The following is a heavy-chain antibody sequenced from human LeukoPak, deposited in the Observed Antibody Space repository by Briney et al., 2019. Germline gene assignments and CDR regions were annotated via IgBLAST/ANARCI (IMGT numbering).Heavy chain of an antibody. CDR3: TRIRGYSTYDFNY. D-gene: IGHD5-12*01. V-gene: IGHV3-15*01. CDR2: IKSTTDGVTT. Sequence: RGSPGLFCAASGFSFKDAWMSWVRQAPGKGLEWVGRIKSTTDGVTTDYAAPVKGRFTISRDDSRNTLYLQLNSLKTEDTALYYCTRIRGYSTYDFNYWGQGTLVTVSS. J-gene: IGHJ4*02. CDR1: GFSFKDAW.